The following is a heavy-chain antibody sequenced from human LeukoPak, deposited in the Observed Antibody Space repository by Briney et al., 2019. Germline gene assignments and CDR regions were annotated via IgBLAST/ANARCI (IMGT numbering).Heavy chain of an antibody. CDR1: GGSISSSTYY. J-gene: IGHJ5*01. Sequence: PSETLSLTCTVSGGSISSSTYYWAWIRQPPGKGLEWIGSIYYPRTTFYNPSLKSRVTISMDTSKNQFSLQVNSVTAADTAIYYCARRVRVATVDSWGQGTLVTVSS. D-gene: IGHD5-12*01. CDR3: ARRVRVATVDS. V-gene: IGHV4-39*01. CDR2: IYYPRTT.